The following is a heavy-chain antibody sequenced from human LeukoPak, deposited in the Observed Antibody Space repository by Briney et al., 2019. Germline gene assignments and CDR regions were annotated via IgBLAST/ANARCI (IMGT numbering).Heavy chain of an antibody. D-gene: IGHD5-12*01. CDR3: ARCPKGVATLEN. Sequence: GGSLRLSCAASGFTFSSYAMHWVRQAPGKGLEWVAVISYDGSNKYYADSVKGRFTISRDNSKNTLYLQMNSLRAEDTAVYYCARCPKGVATLENWGQGTLVTVSS. J-gene: IGHJ4*02. CDR2: ISYDGSNK. CDR1: GFTFSSYA. V-gene: IGHV3-30*04.